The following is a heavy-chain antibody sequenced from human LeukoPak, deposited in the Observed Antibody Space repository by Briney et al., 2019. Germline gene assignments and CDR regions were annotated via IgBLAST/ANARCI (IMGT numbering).Heavy chain of an antibody. CDR1: GFTFSSYA. D-gene: IGHD5-18*01. J-gene: IGHJ4*02. CDR2: ISGSGGST. V-gene: IGHV3-23*01. CDR3: AKGSYSYGMGVLGY. Sequence: GGSLRLSCAASGFTFSSYAMSWVRQAPGKGLEWVLAISGSGGSTYYADSVKGRFTISRDNSKNTLYLQMNSLRAEDTAVYYCAKGSYSYGMGVLGYWGQGTLVTVSS.